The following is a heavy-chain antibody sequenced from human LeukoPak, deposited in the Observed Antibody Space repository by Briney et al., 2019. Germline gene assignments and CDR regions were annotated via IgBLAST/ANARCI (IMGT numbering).Heavy chain of an antibody. CDR1: GGSFSDYY. J-gene: IGHJ4*02. CDR2: INHSGTT. V-gene: IGHV4-34*01. D-gene: IGHD3-22*01. CDR3: ARGRRKVTYYYDSSGSSLDY. Sequence: SETLSLTCAVYGGSFSDYYWTWIRQPPGKGLEWIGEINHSGTTNYNPSLKSRVTISVDTSKNQFSLKLSSVTAADTAVYYCARGRRKVTYYYDSSGSSLDYWGQGTLVTVSS.